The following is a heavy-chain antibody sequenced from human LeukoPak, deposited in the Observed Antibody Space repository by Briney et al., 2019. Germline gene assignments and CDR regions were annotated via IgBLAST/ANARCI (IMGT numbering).Heavy chain of an antibody. J-gene: IGHJ4*02. V-gene: IGHV3-48*03. Sequence: GGSLRLACEASGFLFRNYEMKWVRQAPGKGLEWISSISGSGSSIFYADSVKGRFTVARDNAKNSLYLQMNSLRAEDTAVYFCARRGGYSAFDYWGQGTLVTVSS. CDR1: GFLFRNYE. CDR2: ISGSGSSI. D-gene: IGHD5-18*01. CDR3: ARRGGYSAFDY.